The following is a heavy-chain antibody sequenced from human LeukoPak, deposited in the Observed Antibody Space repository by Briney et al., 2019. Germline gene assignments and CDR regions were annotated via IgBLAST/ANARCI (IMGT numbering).Heavy chain of an antibody. J-gene: IGHJ4*02. CDR3: ARTPTPYDPLGY. D-gene: IGHD3-3*01. CDR2: ISDSSLYT. CDR1: GFTFSDHY. Sequence: GGSLRLSCAASGFTFSDHYMSWIRQAPGKGLEWVSYISDSSLYTNYADSVKGRFTISRDNAKNTLYLQMKSLRAEDTAVYYCARTPTPYDPLGYWGQGTLVTVSS. V-gene: IGHV3-11*06.